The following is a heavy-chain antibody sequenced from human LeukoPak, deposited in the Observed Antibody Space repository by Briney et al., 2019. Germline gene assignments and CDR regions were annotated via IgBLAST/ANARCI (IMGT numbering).Heavy chain of an antibody. D-gene: IGHD6-13*01. V-gene: IGHV3-23*01. CDR2: ISGSGGST. CDR1: GLTFSSYA. Sequence: HPGGSLRLSCAASGLTFSSYAVSWVRQAPGKGLEWVSAISGSGGSTYYADSVKGRFTISRDNSKNTLYLQMNSLRAEDTAVYYCAKSGAAGTNTFDYWGQGTLVTVSS. J-gene: IGHJ4*02. CDR3: AKSGAAGTNTFDY.